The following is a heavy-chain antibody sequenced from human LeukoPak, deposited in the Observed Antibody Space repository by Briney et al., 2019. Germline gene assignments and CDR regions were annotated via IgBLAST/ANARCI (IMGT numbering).Heavy chain of an antibody. CDR3: ARGAIEFSGWFDP. CDR1: GGAISNDGYF. V-gene: IGHV4-31*11. CDR2: IHYSGRT. D-gene: IGHD3-10*01. Sequence: SETLSLTCAVSGGAISNDGYFWSWIRQRPGKGLEWIGYIHYSGRTFYNPSLNSRVTISVGAAQNLVSLKLDSVTAADTGVYYCARGAIEFSGWFDPWGPGTLVTVSS. J-gene: IGHJ5*02.